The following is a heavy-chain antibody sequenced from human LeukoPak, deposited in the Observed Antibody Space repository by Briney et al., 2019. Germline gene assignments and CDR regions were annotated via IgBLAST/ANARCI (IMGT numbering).Heavy chain of an antibody. CDR2: ISSSSSYI. CDR3: AREYYSNPSQVDV. V-gene: IGHV3-21*01. J-gene: IGHJ6*04. CDR1: GFTFSSYS. Sequence: AGSLRLSCAASGFTFSSYSMIWVRQAPGKGLEWVSSISSSSSYIYYADSVKGRFTISRDNAKNSLYLQMNSLRAEDTAVYYCAREYYSNPSQVDVWGKGTTVTVSS. D-gene: IGHD4-11*01.